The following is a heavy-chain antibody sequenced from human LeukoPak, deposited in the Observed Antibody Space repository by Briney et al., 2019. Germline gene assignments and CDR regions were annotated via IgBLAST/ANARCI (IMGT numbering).Heavy chain of an antibody. Sequence: GGSLRLSCAASGFTFSNAWMSWVRQAPGKGLEWVGRIKSKTDGGTTDYAAPVKGRFTISRDDSKDTLYLQMNSLKTEDTAVYYCTTDSSHRITMVRGVIIKMKDLDYWGQGTLVTVSS. CDR3: TTDSSHRITMVRGVIIKMKDLDY. V-gene: IGHV3-15*01. CDR2: IKSKTDGGTT. D-gene: IGHD3-10*01. J-gene: IGHJ4*02. CDR1: GFTFSNAW.